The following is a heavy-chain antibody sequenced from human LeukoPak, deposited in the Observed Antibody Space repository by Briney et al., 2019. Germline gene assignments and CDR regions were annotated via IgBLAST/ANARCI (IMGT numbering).Heavy chain of an antibody. J-gene: IGHJ4*02. CDR2: MNPNSGNT. D-gene: IGHD1-26*01. V-gene: IGHV1-8*01. Sequence: GASVKVFCKASGYTFTSYDINWVRQATGQGLEWMGWMNPNSGNTGYAQKFQGRVTMTRDTSISTAYMELSSLRSEDTAVYYCAREFEGHGSGSYYSRSIWDYWGQGTLVTVSS. CDR3: AREFEGHGSGSYYSRSIWDY. CDR1: GYTFTSYD.